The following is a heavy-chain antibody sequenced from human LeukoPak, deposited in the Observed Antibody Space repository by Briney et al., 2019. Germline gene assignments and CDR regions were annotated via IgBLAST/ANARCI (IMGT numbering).Heavy chain of an antibody. CDR3: AREDPQTTVPEGMDV. V-gene: IGHV4-61*01. D-gene: IGHD4-17*01. CDR2: IYYSGTT. CDR1: GYSFTSGHY. Sequence: SETLSLTCSVSGYSFTSGHYWGWIRQPPGKGLEWIGYIYYSGTTNYNPSLKSRVTISVDTSRNQFSLQLRSVTAADTAVYYCAREDPQTTVPEGMDVWGQGTTVIVSS. J-gene: IGHJ6*02.